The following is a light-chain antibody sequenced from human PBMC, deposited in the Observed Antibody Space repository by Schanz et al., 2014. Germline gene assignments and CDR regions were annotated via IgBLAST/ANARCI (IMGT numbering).Light chain of an antibody. J-gene: IGKJ1*01. CDR1: QSISSY. Sequence: DIQMTQSPSSLSASVGDRVTITCRASQSISSYLNWYQQKPGKAPKLLIYAASSLQSGVPSRFSGSGSGADFTLTISSLQPEDFATYYCQQSYSALWTFGQGTTVDIK. CDR2: AAS. CDR3: QQSYSALWT. V-gene: IGKV1-39*01.